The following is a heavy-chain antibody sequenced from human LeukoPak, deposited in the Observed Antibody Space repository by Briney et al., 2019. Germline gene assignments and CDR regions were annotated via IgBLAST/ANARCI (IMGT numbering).Heavy chain of an antibody. CDR2: ISDGGRAA. D-gene: IGHD1-26*01. CDR3: ARRSSGSPPYYFDY. CDR1: GYRFSPYW. V-gene: IGHV3-7*01. Sequence: GGSLRLSCAASGYRFSPYWMSWVRQTPGKGLEWVASISDGGRAAYYGDSVRGRFTISRDNTKNTLYLQMNSLRAEDTAIYYCARRSSGSPPYYFDYWGQGTLVTVSS. J-gene: IGHJ4*02.